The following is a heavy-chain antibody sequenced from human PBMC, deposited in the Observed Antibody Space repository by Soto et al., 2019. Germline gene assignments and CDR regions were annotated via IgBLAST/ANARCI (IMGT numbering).Heavy chain of an antibody. Sequence: PGGSLRLSCAASGFSLSCYLMNWVRQAPGRGLEWVAIIKQDGSERYYVDSVKGRFTISRDNAKNSLYLQMSSLRVEDTALYYCARSSGWLHDYWGQGTLVTVSS. D-gene: IGHD6-19*01. J-gene: IGHJ4*02. CDR1: GFSLSCYL. CDR3: ARSSGWLHDY. CDR2: IKQDGSER. V-gene: IGHV3-7*01.